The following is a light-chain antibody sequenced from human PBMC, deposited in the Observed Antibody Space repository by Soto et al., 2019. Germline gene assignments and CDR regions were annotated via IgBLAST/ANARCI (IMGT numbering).Light chain of an antibody. CDR3: QKFSSYPHT. CDR1: QTVRNNY. CDR2: DAS. Sequence: EFVLTQPPGTLSLSPGERATLSCRASQTVRNNYLAWYQQKPGQAPRLLIYDASSRATGIPDRFSGGGSGTDFTLTISRLEPEYFAVCYCQKFSSYPHTLGGGTKVDIK. V-gene: IGKV3-20*01. J-gene: IGKJ4*02.